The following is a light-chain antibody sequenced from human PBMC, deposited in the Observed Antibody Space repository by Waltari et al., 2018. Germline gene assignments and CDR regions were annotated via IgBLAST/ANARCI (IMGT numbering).Light chain of an antibody. CDR3: SSYTITYTRV. Sequence: QSALTPPASVSGSPGQSITISCTGTSSEIGRKNYFSSYRQHPGKAPQLIRYHAPTRPSGVSNRFSGPKSGNTASLTISGLQAEDEADYFCSSYTITYTRVFGGGTKLTVL. CDR1: SSEIGRKNY. J-gene: IGLJ3*02. V-gene: IGLV2-14*01. CDR2: HAP.